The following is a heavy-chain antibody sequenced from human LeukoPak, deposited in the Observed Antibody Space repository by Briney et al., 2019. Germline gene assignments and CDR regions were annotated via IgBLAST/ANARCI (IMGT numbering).Heavy chain of an antibody. CDR2: ISYDGSNK. V-gene: IGHV3-30*04. D-gene: IGHD3-22*01. CDR1: GFTFSSYA. Sequence: GGSLRLSCAASGFTFSSYAMSWVRQAPGKGLEWVAVISYDGSNKYYADSVKGRFTISRDNSKNTLYLQMNSLRAEDTAVYYCAKALTYYYDSSGSQVLDYWGQGTLVTVSS. J-gene: IGHJ4*02. CDR3: AKALTYYYDSSGSQVLDY.